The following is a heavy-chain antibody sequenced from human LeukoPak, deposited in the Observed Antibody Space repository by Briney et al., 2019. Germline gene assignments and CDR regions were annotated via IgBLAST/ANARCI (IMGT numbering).Heavy chain of an antibody. J-gene: IGHJ4*02. V-gene: IGHV3-15*01. CDR1: GFDIYNDW. D-gene: IGHD3-10*01. Sequence: GGSLRLSCAASGFDIYNDWMSWVRQAPGRGLEWVGRIKSKSAGGTIDYAAPVNGRFIISRDDSKNTLYLQMNSLETEDTAMYYCTLIKGWGSGTYYLDYWGQGTLVTVSS. CDR3: TLIKGWGSGTYYLDY. CDR2: IKSKSAGGTI.